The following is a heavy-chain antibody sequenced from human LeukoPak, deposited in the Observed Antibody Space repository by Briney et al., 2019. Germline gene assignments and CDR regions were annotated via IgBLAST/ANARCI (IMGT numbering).Heavy chain of an antibody. J-gene: IGHJ4*02. CDR2: IRQDGDTK. V-gene: IGHV3-7*03. CDR1: GFPFNAYW. Sequence: GGSLRLSCAASGFPFNAYWMTWVRQAPGKGLEWVANIRQDGDTKYYVDSVKGRFTISRDNAMNSLYLQMNSLRAEDTAVYHCAKGASSKPFDYWSQGTLVTVSS. CDR3: AKGASSKPFDY. D-gene: IGHD2-2*01.